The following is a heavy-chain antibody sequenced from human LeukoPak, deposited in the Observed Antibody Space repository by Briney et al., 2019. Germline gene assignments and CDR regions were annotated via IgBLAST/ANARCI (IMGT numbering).Heavy chain of an antibody. CDR2: ISSSGSTI. V-gene: IGHV3-48*03. CDR1: GFTFSSYE. CDR3: ARDIIPAHCSGGSCYGTMLINIDY. D-gene: IGHD2-15*01. J-gene: IGHJ4*02. Sequence: PGGSLRLSCAASGFTFSSYEMNWVRQAPGKGLEWVSYISSSGSTIYYADSVKGRFTISRDNAKNSLYLQMNNLRAEDTAVYYCARDIIPAHCSGGSCYGTMLINIDYWGQGTLVTVSS.